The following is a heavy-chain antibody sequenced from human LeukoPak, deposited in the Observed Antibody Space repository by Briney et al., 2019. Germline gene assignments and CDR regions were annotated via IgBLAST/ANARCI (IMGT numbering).Heavy chain of an antibody. CDR3: ARDGYYNVDY. V-gene: IGHV3-48*04. D-gene: IGHD3-9*01. J-gene: IGHJ4*02. CDR1: GFTFSSYG. Sequence: GGSLRLSCAASGFTFSSYGMHGVRQSRGEGLEWVSYITSSSDTIYYTDSVKGRFTFSRDNAKNALFLQMNSLRVEDTAVYFCARDGYYNVDYLGQGTLVTVSS. CDR2: ITSSSDTI.